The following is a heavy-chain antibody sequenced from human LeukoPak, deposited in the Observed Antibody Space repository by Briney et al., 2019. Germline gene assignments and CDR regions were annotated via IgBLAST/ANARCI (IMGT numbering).Heavy chain of an antibody. D-gene: IGHD3-9*01. CDR2: INGSGGST. CDR1: GCTFSSYA. CDR3: AKGWAGYYDILTGYWFDY. V-gene: IGHV3-23*01. Sequence: GGSLRLSCAASGCTFSSYAMSWVRQAPGKGLEWVSAINGSGGSTYYADSVKGRFTISRDNSKNTLYLQMNSLRAEDTAVYYCAKGWAGYYDILTGYWFDYWGQGTLVTVSS. J-gene: IGHJ4*02.